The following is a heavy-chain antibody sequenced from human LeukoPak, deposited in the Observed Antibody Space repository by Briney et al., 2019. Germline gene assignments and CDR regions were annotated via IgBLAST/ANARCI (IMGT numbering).Heavy chain of an antibody. D-gene: IGHD2-15*01. J-gene: IGHJ3*02. CDR2: IFYSGST. V-gene: IGHV4-59*08. CDR3: ARHVSTGGIDAFDI. CDR1: GGSISSFY. Sequence: PSETLSLNCTASGGSISSFYWSWIRQPPGKGLEWIGYIFYSGSTNYNPSLKSRVTMSVDTSKSQFSLKLSSVTAADTAVYYCARHVSTGGIDAFDIWGQDPRVTVSS.